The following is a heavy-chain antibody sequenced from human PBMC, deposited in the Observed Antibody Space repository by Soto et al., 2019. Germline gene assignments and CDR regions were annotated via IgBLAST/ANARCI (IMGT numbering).Heavy chain of an antibody. CDR3: AMAGNYRYFDA. Sequence: SETLSLTCTVSGGSVSSGTYYWSWIRHPPGKGLEWIGYLSSRCSTNYNPSLKSRVTISVDTSKNQFSLKLTSVTAADTAVYYCAMAGNYRYFDAWGQGAMVTVSS. V-gene: IGHV4-61*01. J-gene: IGHJ4*02. CDR1: GGSVSSGTYY. CDR2: LSSRCST. D-gene: IGHD1-7*01.